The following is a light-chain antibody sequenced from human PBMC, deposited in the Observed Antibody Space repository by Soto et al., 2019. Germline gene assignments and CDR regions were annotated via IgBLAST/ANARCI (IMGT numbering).Light chain of an antibody. CDR2: DAS. CDR3: KQYNSYPLT. V-gene: IGKV1-5*01. J-gene: IGKJ4*01. CDR1: QSTSSW. Sequence: DIQMTQSPSTLSASVGDRVTITCRASQSTSSWLAWYQQRPGKAPKVLIYDASSLESGVPSRFSGRGSGTEFTLTISSLQPDDFATYYCKQYNSYPLTFGGGTKVEIK.